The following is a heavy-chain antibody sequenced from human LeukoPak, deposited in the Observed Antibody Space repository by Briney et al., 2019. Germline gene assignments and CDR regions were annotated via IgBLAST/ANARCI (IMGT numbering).Heavy chain of an antibody. CDR1: GYTFTSYA. Sequence: ASVKVSCKASGYTFTSYAMNWVRQAPGQGLEWMGWINTNTGNPTYAQGFTGRFVFSLDTSVSTAYLQISSLKAEDTAVYYCARDLLRDFDWLGLDYLSWFDPWGHGTLVTGSS. D-gene: IGHD3-9*01. CDR2: INTNTGNP. V-gene: IGHV7-4-1*02. J-gene: IGHJ5*02. CDR3: ARDLLRDFDWLGLDYLSWFDP.